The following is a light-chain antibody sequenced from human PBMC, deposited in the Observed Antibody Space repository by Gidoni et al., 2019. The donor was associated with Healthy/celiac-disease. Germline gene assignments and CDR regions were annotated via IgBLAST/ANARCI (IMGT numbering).Light chain of an antibody. CDR1: QSISSY. V-gene: IGKV1-39*01. CDR3: QQSYSNWT. J-gene: IGKJ1*01. CDR2: AAS. Sequence: DIQMTQSPSSLSASVGDRVTTTFRASQSISSYLNWYQQKPGKAPKLLIYAASSLQSGVPSRFSGSGSGTDFTLTISSLQPEDFATYYCQQSYSNWTFGQGTKVEIK.